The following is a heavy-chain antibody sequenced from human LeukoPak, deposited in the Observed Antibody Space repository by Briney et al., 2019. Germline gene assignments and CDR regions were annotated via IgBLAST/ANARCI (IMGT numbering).Heavy chain of an antibody. CDR1: GYTFTDYY. CDR2: INPNSGGT. V-gene: IGHV1-2*02. J-gene: IGHJ4*02. Sequence: ASVKVSCKASGYTFTDYYMHWVRQAPGQGLEWMGWINPNSGGTNYAQKFQGRVTMTRDTSISTAYMELSRLRSDDTAVYYCARMDDYYDSSGYYPLFDYWGQGTLVTVSS. CDR3: ARMDDYYDSSGYYPLFDY. D-gene: IGHD3-22*01.